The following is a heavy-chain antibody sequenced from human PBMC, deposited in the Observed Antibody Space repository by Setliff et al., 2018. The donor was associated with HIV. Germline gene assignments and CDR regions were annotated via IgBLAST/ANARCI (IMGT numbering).Heavy chain of an antibody. Sequence: LSLTCAVSGYSLSSDYYWGWIRQPPGKGLEWIASIYYSGTTNYNPSLKSRVTISVDTSKNQFSLNLSSVTAADTAVYYCAGEAWTSYRSSSGYYYYYMDVWGKGTTVTVSS. D-gene: IGHD6-6*01. CDR1: GYSLSSDYY. CDR3: AGEAWTSYRSSSGYYYYYMDV. V-gene: IGHV4-38-2*01. CDR2: IYYSGTT. J-gene: IGHJ6*03.